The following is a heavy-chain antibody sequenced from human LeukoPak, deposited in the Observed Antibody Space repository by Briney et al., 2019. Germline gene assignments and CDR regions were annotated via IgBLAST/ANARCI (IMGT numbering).Heavy chain of an antibody. CDR1: GYSISSGYY. V-gene: IGHV4-38-2*02. Sequence: PSETPSLTCTVSGYSISSGYYWGWIRQPPGKGLEWNGSIYHSGSTYYNPSLKSRVTISVDTSKNQFSLKLSSVTAADTAVYYCARVGGGGSGSYGYWGQGTLITVSS. D-gene: IGHD3-10*01. J-gene: IGHJ4*02. CDR3: ARVGGGGSGSYGY. CDR2: IYHSGST.